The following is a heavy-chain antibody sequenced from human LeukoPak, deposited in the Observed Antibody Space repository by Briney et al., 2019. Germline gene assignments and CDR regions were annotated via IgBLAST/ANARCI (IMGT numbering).Heavy chain of an antibody. CDR2: ISSSSSYI. D-gene: IGHD6-19*01. V-gene: IGHV3-21*01. CDR1: GFTFSSYS. CDR3: ARDILWYSSGWDPDY. J-gene: IGHJ4*02. Sequence: PGGSLRLSCAASGFTFSSYSMNWVRQAPGKGLEWVSSISSSSSYIYYADSVKGRFTISRDNAKNSLYLQMNSLRAEDTAVYYCARDILWYSSGWDPDYWGQGTLVTVSS.